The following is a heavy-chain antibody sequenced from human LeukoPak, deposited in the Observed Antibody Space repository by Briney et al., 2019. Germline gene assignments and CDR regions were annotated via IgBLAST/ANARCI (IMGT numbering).Heavy chain of an antibody. Sequence: ASVKVSCKASGYTFTSYGISWVRQAPGQGLEWMGWIGAYNGNTNYAQKLQSRVTMTTDTSTSTAYMELRSLRSDDTAVYYCASGLGDPEPVDYWGQGTLVTVSS. CDR1: GYTFTSYG. V-gene: IGHV1-18*01. D-gene: IGHD2-21*02. CDR2: IGAYNGNT. CDR3: ASGLGDPEPVDY. J-gene: IGHJ4*02.